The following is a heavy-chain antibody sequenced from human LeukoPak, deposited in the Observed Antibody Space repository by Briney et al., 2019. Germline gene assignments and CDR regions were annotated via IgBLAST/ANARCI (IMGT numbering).Heavy chain of an antibody. Sequence: PGGSLRLSCAASGFTFSNYWMSWIRQPPGKGLEWIGYMYYGGSTNYNPSLKSRVTISLDTSKNQFTLKLSSVTAADTAVYYCARDTGTRGFDYWGQGTLVTVSS. V-gene: IGHV4-59*01. CDR1: GFTFSNYW. CDR3: ARDTGTRGFDY. D-gene: IGHD2-8*01. CDR2: MYYGGST. J-gene: IGHJ4*02.